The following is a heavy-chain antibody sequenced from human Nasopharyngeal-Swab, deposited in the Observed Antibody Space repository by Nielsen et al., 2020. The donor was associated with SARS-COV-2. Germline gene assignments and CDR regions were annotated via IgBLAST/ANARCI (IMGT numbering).Heavy chain of an antibody. Sequence: SVKVSCKASGDTFNNYVLSWVRQAPGQGLEWMGRIIPMLGIANYAQKFQGRVTITADKSTSTAYMELSSLRSEDAAVYYCASCIVATAYGPSHYYYYAMDVWGQGTTVTVSS. CDR2: IIPMLGIA. CDR3: ASCIVATAYGPSHYYYYAMDV. D-gene: IGHD5-12*01. V-gene: IGHV1-69*04. J-gene: IGHJ6*02. CDR1: GDTFNNYV.